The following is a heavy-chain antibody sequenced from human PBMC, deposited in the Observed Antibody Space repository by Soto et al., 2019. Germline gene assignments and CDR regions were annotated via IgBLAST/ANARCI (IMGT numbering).Heavy chain of an antibody. CDR1: GGTFTRYS. CDR3: WRSREGLWSCLPAF. D-gene: IGHD3-10*01. Sequence: SVKVSCKASGGTFTRYSTNGVRQAPGQGLEGRGGVIPLGGTAYYAQNSQGRVTITPDKCTNTAYLDLSGPVSDDRALCFCWRSREGLWSCLPAFWGQGRMITFS. CDR2: VIPLGGTA. J-gene: IGHJ6*01. V-gene: IGHV1-69*06.